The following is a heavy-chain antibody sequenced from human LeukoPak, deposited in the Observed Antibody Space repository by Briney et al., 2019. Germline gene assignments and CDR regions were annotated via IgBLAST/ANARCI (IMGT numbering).Heavy chain of an antibody. CDR3: ARNMITFGGVIVILGFDY. V-gene: IGHV1-2*02. J-gene: IGHJ4*02. Sequence: ASVKVSCKASGYTFTGYYIHWVRQAPGQGLEWMGWINPNSGGTNYAQKFQGRVTMTRDTSISTAYMELSRLRSDDTAVYYCARNMITFGGVIVILGFDYWGQGTLVTVSS. CDR1: GYTFTGYY. D-gene: IGHD3-16*02. CDR2: INPNSGGT.